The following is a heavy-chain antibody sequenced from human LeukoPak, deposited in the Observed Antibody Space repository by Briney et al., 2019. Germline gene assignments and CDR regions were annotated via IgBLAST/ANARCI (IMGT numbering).Heavy chain of an antibody. Sequence: GGSLRLSCAASGFTFSSYAMSWVRQAPGKGLEWVSAISGSGGSTYYADSVKGRFTISRDNSKNTLYLQMNSLRAEDTAVYYCAKDLKVVPAAISVDYWGQGTLVTVSS. CDR3: AKDLKVVPAAISVDY. CDR2: ISGSGGST. J-gene: IGHJ4*02. V-gene: IGHV3-23*01. D-gene: IGHD2-2*01. CDR1: GFTFSSYA.